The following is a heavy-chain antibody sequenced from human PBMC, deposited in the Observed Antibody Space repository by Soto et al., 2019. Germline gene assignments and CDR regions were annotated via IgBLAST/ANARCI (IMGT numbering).Heavy chain of an antibody. CDR3: AKIGGMVHAAEAY. CDR1: GFTFRSYA. J-gene: IGHJ4*02. Sequence: EVQLLESGGGLVQPGGSLRLSCAASGFTFRSYAMSWVRQAPGKGLEWVSAISGSGGSTYYADSVKGRFTISRDNSKNTLYLQMNSLRAEDTAVYYCAKIGGMVHAAEAYWGQGTLVTVSS. CDR2: ISGSGGST. D-gene: IGHD2-8*01. V-gene: IGHV3-23*01.